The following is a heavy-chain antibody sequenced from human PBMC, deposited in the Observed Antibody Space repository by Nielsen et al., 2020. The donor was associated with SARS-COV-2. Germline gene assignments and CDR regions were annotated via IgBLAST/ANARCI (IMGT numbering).Heavy chain of an antibody. CDR3: AKDPRVYRYWFDP. CDR2: ISDDGDDT. CDR1: GFAFREFG. D-gene: IGHD2-8*01. V-gene: IGHV3-23*01. J-gene: IGHJ5*02. Sequence: GESLKISCAASGFAFREFGMRCVRQDPGRGLEWISAISDDGDDTHYADSVKGRFIISRDNSANMLYLQMNNLGAQDTAMYYCAKDPRVYRYWFDPWGEGSLVTVSS.